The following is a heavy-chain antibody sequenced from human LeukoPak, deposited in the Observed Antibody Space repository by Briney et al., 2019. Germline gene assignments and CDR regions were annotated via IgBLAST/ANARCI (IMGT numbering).Heavy chain of an antibody. CDR1: GYTFTGYY. CDR3: ARDFKRIKVNSSGYYY. D-gene: IGHD3-22*01. Sequence: ASVKVSCTASGYTFTGYYMHWVRQAPGQGLEWMGWINPNSGGTNYAQKFQGRVTMTRDTSISTACMELSRLRSDDTAVYYCARDFKRIKVNSSGYYYWGQGTLVTVSS. V-gene: IGHV1-2*02. J-gene: IGHJ4*02. CDR2: INPNSGGT.